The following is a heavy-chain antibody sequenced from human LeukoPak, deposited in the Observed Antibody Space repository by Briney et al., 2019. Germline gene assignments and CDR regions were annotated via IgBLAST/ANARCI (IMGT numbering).Heavy chain of an antibody. CDR2: ISYDGSNK. J-gene: IGHJ4*02. Sequence: GGSLRLSCAASGFTFSSYAMHWVRQAPAKGLEWVAVISYDGSNKYYADSVKGRFTISRDNSKNTLYLQMNSLRAGDAAVYYCAKAPVTTCSGAYCYPFDFWSQGTLVTVSS. V-gene: IGHV3-30*04. CDR1: GFTFSSYA. CDR3: AKAPVTTCSGAYCYPFDF. D-gene: IGHD2-15*01.